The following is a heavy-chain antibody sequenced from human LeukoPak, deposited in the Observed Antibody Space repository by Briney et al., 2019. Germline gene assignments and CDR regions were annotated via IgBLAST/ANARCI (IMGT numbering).Heavy chain of an antibody. CDR1: GGSISSYY. Sequence: SETLSLTCTVSGGSISSYYWSWIRQPPGKGLEWIGYIYTSGSTNYNPSLKSRVTISVDTSKNQFSLKLSPVTAADTAVYYCARQVADYYYYYMDVWGKGTTVTVSS. CDR2: IYTSGST. CDR3: ARQVADYYYYYMDV. J-gene: IGHJ6*03. V-gene: IGHV4-4*09.